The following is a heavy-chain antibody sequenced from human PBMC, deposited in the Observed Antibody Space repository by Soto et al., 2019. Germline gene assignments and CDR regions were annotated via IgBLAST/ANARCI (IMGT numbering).Heavy chain of an antibody. CDR1: GYTFSGYY. CDR2: INPNSGGT. D-gene: IGHD2-2*02. CDR3: ARSLTEGYCTITGCYTRPLYGMDV. Sequence: SVKVSCKASGYTFSGYYIHWLRQAPGQGLEWMGWINPNSGGTNYAQKFQGRVTVTRDTPTSTAYMELSRLTSDDTAVYYCARSLTEGYCTITGCYTRPLYGMDVWGQGTTVTGS. V-gene: IGHV1-2*02. J-gene: IGHJ6*02.